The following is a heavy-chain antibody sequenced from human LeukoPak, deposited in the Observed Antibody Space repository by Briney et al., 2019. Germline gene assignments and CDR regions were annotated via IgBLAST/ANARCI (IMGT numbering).Heavy chain of an antibody. CDR3: AGRGSGSYDS. CDR1: GGSTSSSSYD. Sequence: SETLSLTCTVSGGSTSSSSYDWGWIRQPPGKGLEWIASIHYSGSTDYKPSLKSRVAISLDTSKNQFSLRLSSVTAADTAIYYCAGRGSGSYDSWGQGTLVTVSS. D-gene: IGHD1-26*01. J-gene: IGHJ4*02. V-gene: IGHV4-39*01. CDR2: IHYSGST.